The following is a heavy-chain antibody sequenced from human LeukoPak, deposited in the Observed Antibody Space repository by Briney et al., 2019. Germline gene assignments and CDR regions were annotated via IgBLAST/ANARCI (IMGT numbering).Heavy chain of an antibody. CDR3: ARLVRFLEWLLPYNWFDP. CDR2: INHSGST. CDR1: GGSFSGYY. D-gene: IGHD3-3*01. J-gene: IGHJ5*02. V-gene: IGHV4-34*01. Sequence: SETLSLTCAVYGGSFSGYYWSWIRQPPGKGLEWIGEINHSGSTNYNPSLKSRVTISVDTSKNQFSLKLSSVTAADTAVYYCARLVRFLEWLLPYNWFDPWGQGTLVTVSS.